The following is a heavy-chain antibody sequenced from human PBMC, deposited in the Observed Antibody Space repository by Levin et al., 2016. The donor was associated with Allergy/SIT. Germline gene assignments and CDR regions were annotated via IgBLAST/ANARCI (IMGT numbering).Heavy chain of an antibody. CDR2: ISNDGSNK. CDR1: GFTFRSYG. Sequence: GESLKISCAASGFTFRSYGMHWVRQAPGKGLEWVAVISNDGSNKYCGDSVKGRFTISRDNSKNTLSLQMNSLRTDDTAVYYCAKATVTSLAYYYYGMDVWGQGTTVSVSS. V-gene: IGHV3-30*18. CDR3: AKATVTSLAYYYYGMDV. J-gene: IGHJ6*02. D-gene: IGHD4-17*01.